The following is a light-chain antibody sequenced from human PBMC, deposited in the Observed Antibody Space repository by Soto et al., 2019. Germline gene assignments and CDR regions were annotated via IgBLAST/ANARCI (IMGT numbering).Light chain of an antibody. V-gene: IGKV3-20*01. Sequence: EIVLTQSPCTLSLSPGERATLSCSVSQSVSSSYLAWYQQKPGQAPRLLIYGASSRATGIPDRFSGSGSGTDFTLTISRLEPEDFAVYYCQQYGSSPQTFGQGTKVDIK. J-gene: IGKJ1*01. CDR2: GAS. CDR1: QSVSSSY. CDR3: QQYGSSPQT.